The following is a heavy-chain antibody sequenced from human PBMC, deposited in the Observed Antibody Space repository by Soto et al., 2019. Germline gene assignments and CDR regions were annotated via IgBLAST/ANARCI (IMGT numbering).Heavy chain of an antibody. Sequence: QLQRQESGSGLIKPSQTLSLTCAVSGGSISTSDYTWSWIRQPPGRGLEWIGSVYHSGATHYMPSLKNRLTMSLDKSKNQFSLDMTSVTAAGTPVYYCVRERTIFGVAPRGGVDVWGQGTTVTVSS. J-gene: IGHJ6*02. CDR1: GGSISTSDYT. V-gene: IGHV4-30-2*01. CDR2: VYHSGAT. D-gene: IGHD3-3*01. CDR3: VRERTIFGVAPRGGVDV.